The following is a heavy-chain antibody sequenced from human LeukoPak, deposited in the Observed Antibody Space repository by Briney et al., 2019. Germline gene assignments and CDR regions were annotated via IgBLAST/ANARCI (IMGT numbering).Heavy chain of an antibody. Sequence: SETLSLTCTVSGGSISSYYWSWIRQPPGKGLEWIGYIYYSGSTNYNPSLKSRVTISVDTSKNQFSLKLSSVTAADTAVYYCARGGYDFWSGYLAPGNWFEPWGQGTLVTVSS. D-gene: IGHD3-3*01. CDR3: ARGGYDFWSGYLAPGNWFEP. V-gene: IGHV4-59*08. J-gene: IGHJ5*02. CDR1: GGSISSYY. CDR2: IYYSGST.